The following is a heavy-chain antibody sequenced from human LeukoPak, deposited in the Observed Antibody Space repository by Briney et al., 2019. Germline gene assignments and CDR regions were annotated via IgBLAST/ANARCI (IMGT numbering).Heavy chain of an antibody. Sequence: LETLSLTCTVSGGSISSSSYYWGWIRQPPGKGLEWIGSIYYSGSTYYNPSLKSRVTISVDTSKNQFSLKLSSVTAADTAVYYCARRFLEWLSPYYYYYYMDVWGKGTTVTVSS. CDR1: GGSISSSSYY. V-gene: IGHV4-39*01. J-gene: IGHJ6*03. CDR3: ARRFLEWLSPYYYYYYMDV. D-gene: IGHD3-3*01. CDR2: IYYSGST.